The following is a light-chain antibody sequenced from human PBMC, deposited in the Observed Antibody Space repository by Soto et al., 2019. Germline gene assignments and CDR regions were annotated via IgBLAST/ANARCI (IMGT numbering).Light chain of an antibody. Sequence: EVVLTQSPVTLSVSPRERATLSCRASQSFRGLLAWYQQKPGQAPRLLIYDAYNRATGIPPRFSGSGSGTDFTLTISSLEPEDSAVYYCQQRHMWPITFGQGTRLEI. CDR3: QQRHMWPIT. CDR1: QSFRGL. J-gene: IGKJ5*01. CDR2: DAY. V-gene: IGKV3-11*01.